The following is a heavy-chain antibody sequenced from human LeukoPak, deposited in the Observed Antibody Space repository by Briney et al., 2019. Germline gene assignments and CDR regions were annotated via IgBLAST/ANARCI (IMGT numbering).Heavy chain of an antibody. Sequence: SVKVSCKASGDTVSSYVISWVRQAPGQGLEWMGGILPIFGTAIYAQKFQGRVTVTADESTSTAYMELSSLRSEDTAVYYCARQVPPWSSGWYYYFDYWGQGTLVTVSS. CDR1: GDTVSSYV. CDR2: ILPIFGTA. D-gene: IGHD6-19*01. J-gene: IGHJ4*02. V-gene: IGHV1-69*13. CDR3: ARQVPPWSSGWYYYFDY.